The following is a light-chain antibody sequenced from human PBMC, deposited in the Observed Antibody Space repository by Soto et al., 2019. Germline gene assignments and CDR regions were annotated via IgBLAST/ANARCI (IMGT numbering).Light chain of an antibody. CDR2: DAS. Sequence: IQMTQSPSSLSASVVDRVTITFQASQNINNYLNWYQQKPGRAPKLLIYDASNLEAGVPSRFRGSGSGTDFTFTISRLQPEDIATYYCQQYENLPTFGQGTRLEI. V-gene: IGKV1-33*01. CDR1: QNINNY. CDR3: QQYENLPT. J-gene: IGKJ5*01.